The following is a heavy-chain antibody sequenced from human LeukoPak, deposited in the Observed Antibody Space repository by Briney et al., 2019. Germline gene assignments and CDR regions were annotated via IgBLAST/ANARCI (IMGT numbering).Heavy chain of an antibody. Sequence: GGSLRLSCAASGFTFSSYGMHWVRQAPGTGLEWVAVIWYDVSNKYYADSVKGRFTISRDNSKNTLYLQMNSLRAEDTAVYYCAKALAPSIAVAGTPIDYWGQGTLLTVSS. D-gene: IGHD6-19*01. CDR1: GFTFSSYG. J-gene: IGHJ4*02. CDR3: AKALAPSIAVAGTPIDY. V-gene: IGHV3-33*06. CDR2: IWYDVSNK.